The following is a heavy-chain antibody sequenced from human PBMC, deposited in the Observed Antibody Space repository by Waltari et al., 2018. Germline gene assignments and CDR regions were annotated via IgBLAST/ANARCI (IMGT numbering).Heavy chain of an antibody. CDR1: GYSFTDYH. CDR3: ARDPGPIVGAPDY. Sequence: QVQLVQSGTEVKKPGASVKVSCQASGYSFTDYHLHWVRQHPGQGLEWLGWINPKNGDTSYAHNFLGRVTMTRDTSINTVYMDLSGLRSDDTAVFYCARDPGPIVGAPDYWGQGTLVTVSS. V-gene: IGHV1-2*02. J-gene: IGHJ4*02. CDR2: INPKNGDT. D-gene: IGHD1-26*01.